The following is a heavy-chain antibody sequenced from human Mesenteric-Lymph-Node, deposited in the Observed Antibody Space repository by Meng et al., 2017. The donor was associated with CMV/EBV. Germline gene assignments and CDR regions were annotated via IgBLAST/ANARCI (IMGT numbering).Heavy chain of an antibody. Sequence: KASGYTFTGNYMHWVRQAPGQGLEWMGWINPNSGGTNYAQKFQGRVTMTRDTSISTAYMELSRLRSDDTAVYYCASFTIFGVVPFDYWGQGTLVTVSS. J-gene: IGHJ4*02. CDR2: INPNSGGT. CDR3: ASFTIFGVVPFDY. CDR1: GYTFTGNY. V-gene: IGHV1-2*02. D-gene: IGHD3-3*01.